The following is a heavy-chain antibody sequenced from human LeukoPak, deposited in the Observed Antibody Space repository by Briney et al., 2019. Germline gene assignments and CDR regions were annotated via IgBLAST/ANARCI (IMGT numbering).Heavy chain of an antibody. CDR1: GFTFRSYA. D-gene: IGHD4-17*01. J-gene: IGHJ1*01. CDR2: ISGSGGST. CDR3: AKRETTVTTNFER. Sequence: GGSLRLSCAASGFTFRSYAMSWVRQAPGKRLEWVSDISGSGGSTYYADSVKGRFIISRDNSKNTLYLEVNSLRAEDTAVYHCAKRETTVTTNFERWGQGTLVTVSS. V-gene: IGHV3-23*01.